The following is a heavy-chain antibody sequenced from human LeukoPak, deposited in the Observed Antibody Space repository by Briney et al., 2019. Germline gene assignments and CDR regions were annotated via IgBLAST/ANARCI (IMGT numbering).Heavy chain of an antibody. D-gene: IGHD1-1*01. CDR1: GGTFSSYA. J-gene: IGHJ4*02. CDR3: ARVFSGGTNSAGY. Sequence: SVKASCKASGGTFSSYAISWVRQAPGQGLEWMGGIIPIFGTANYAQKFQGRVTITADKSTSTAYMELSSLRSEDTAVYYCARVFSGGTNSAGYWGQGTLVTVSS. V-gene: IGHV1-69*06. CDR2: IIPIFGTA.